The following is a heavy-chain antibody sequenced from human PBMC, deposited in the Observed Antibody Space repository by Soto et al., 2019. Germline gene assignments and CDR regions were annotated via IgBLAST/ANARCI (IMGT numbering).Heavy chain of an antibody. CDR3: ASDSGYDSLFDY. V-gene: IGHV1-24*01. Sequence: ASVKVSCEVSGYTLTELSMHWVRQTPGKGLEWMGGFDPEDGETIYAQKFQGRVTMTEDTSTNTAHMELSSLRSEDTAVYYCASDSGYDSLFDYWGQGTLVTVSS. CDR2: FDPEDGET. D-gene: IGHD5-12*01. CDR1: GYTLTELS. J-gene: IGHJ4*02.